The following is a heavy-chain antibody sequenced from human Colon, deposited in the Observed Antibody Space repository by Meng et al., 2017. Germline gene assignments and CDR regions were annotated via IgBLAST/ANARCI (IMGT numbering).Heavy chain of an antibody. CDR2: IIPIFGAP. CDR3: ARNYYGSGSYSDYYGMDV. V-gene: IGHV1-69*13. CDR1: GGPFSSYA. Sequence: SVKVSCKASGGPFSSYAYSWVRQAPGQGVEWMGGIIPIFGAPNYAQKVQDRVTITADDSTTTVYMELSSLRSADTAVYYCARNYYGSGSYSDYYGMDVWGQGTVVTVSS. J-gene: IGHJ6*02. D-gene: IGHD3-10*01.